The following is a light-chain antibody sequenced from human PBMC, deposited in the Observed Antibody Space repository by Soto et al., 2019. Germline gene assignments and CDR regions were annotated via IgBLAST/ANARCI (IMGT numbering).Light chain of an antibody. CDR3: QQYGRSPRT. CDR1: QSVSSSY. Sequence: EIVLTQSPGTLSLSPGERATLSCRASQSVSSSYLAWYQQKPGQAPRLLIYGAYRRATGIPDMFSGSGSGTDFTLTISRLEPEDFAVYYCQQYGRSPRTFGQGTKLEIK. CDR2: GAY. V-gene: IGKV3-20*01. J-gene: IGKJ2*01.